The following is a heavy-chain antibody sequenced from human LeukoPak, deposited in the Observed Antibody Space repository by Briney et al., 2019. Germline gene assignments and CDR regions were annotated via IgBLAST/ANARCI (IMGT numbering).Heavy chain of an antibody. CDR2: INPNSGGT. D-gene: IGHD3-16*02. CDR3: ARDRRYWDPFDF. Sequence: GASVKVSCKASGYTFTGFHMHWVRQAPGQGLEWMGWINPNSGGTNYAQRFQGRVTMTRDTSISTAYMELSRLRSDDTAVYYCARDRRYWDPFDFWGQGTLVTVSS. J-gene: IGHJ4*02. CDR1: GYTFTGFH. V-gene: IGHV1-2*02.